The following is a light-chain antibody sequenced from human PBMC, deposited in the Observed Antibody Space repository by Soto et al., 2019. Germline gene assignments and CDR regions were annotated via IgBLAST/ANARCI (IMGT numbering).Light chain of an antibody. Sequence: DIQMPQYPSTLSASVGDRFTITCRASQSISSWLAWYQQKPGKAPKLLIYDASSLESGVPSRFSGSGSGTEFTPTISSLQPDDFATYYCQQYNSYWTFGQGTKVDIK. V-gene: IGKV1-5*01. CDR2: DAS. J-gene: IGKJ1*01. CDR3: QQYNSYWT. CDR1: QSISSW.